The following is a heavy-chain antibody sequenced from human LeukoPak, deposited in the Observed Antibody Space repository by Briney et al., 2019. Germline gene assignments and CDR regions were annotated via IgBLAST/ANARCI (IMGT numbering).Heavy chain of an antibody. J-gene: IGHJ3*01. D-gene: IGHD1-1*01. CDR3: ARKDWNDVRAFDV. Sequence: SETLSLTCTVSGGSISSYYWSWIRQSPGKGLEWIGYIYYTGSTKYHPSLKSRVTISVDTSKNQFSLKLSSVTAADTAVYFCARKDWNDVRAFDVWGQGIMVTVSS. CDR2: IYYTGST. CDR1: GGSISSYY. V-gene: IGHV4-59*08.